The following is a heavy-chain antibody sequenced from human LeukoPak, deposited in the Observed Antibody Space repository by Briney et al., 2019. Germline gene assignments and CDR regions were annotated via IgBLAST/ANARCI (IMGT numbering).Heavy chain of an antibody. Sequence: ASVKVSCKASGYIFTNFGTSWVRQDRGQGLEWMGWISGYNGNTKYVQKFQGRVTLTRDMSTSTDYLELSSLRSEDTAVYYCARDNSVRDEAWWFNPWGQGTLVTVSS. CDR3: ARDNSVRDEAWWFNP. J-gene: IGHJ5*02. CDR2: ISGYNGNT. D-gene: IGHD5-24*01. V-gene: IGHV1-18*01. CDR1: GYIFTNFG.